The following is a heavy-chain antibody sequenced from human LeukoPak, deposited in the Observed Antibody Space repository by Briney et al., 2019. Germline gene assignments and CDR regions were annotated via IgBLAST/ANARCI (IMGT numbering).Heavy chain of an antibody. Sequence: PGGSLRLSCAASGFTFGSYAMSWVRQAPGKGLEWVSVIYSGGSTYYADSVKGRFTISRHNSKNTLYLQMNSLRAEDTAVYYCASLRGYSYEYYFDYWGQGTLVTVSS. CDR3: ASLRGYSYEYYFDY. D-gene: IGHD5-18*01. CDR2: IYSGGST. V-gene: IGHV3-53*04. J-gene: IGHJ4*02. CDR1: GFTFGSYA.